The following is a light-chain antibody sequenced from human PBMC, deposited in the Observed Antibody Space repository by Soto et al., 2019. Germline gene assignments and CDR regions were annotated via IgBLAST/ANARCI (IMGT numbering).Light chain of an antibody. CDR1: QSISSW. J-gene: IGKJ1*01. V-gene: IGKV1-5*03. CDR2: RAS. Sequence: DIQMTQSPSTLSASVGDRVIITCRASQSISSWLAWYQQKPGKAPDLLIYRASTLKTGIPSRFSGSGSGTEFTRTISNRQPDDFATYYCQKNDRASWTFGPGTKVEIK. CDR3: QKNDRASWT.